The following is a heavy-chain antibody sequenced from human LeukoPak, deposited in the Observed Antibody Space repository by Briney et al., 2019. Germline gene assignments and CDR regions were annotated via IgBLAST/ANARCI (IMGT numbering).Heavy chain of an antibody. V-gene: IGHV3-15*01. CDR1: GLTFSHAW. Sequence: PGGSLRLSCVASGLTFSHAWMSWVGQAPGKGLEWVGRIKSKFDGGTTHYAAPVKGRSTISRDDSRNTLYLQMDSLKIEDTAIYYCAIEGRAYCGGDCSEYFQHWGQGTLVTVSS. D-gene: IGHD2-21*02. CDR2: IKSKFDGGTT. CDR3: AIEGRAYCGGDCSEYFQH. J-gene: IGHJ1*01.